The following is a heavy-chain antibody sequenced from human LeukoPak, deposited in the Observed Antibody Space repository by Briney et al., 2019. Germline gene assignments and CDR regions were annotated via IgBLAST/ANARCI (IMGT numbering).Heavy chain of an antibody. CDR2: IHTSGST. Sequence: SETLSLTCTVSGGSISSFYWSWIRQSAGKGLEWIGRIHTSGSTNYNPSLQSRLTMSLDTSKNQFSLKLTSVTAADTAVYYCARDHRSGMTTVSTGFDYWGQGTLVTVSS. D-gene: IGHD4-17*01. CDR1: GGSISSFY. CDR3: ARDHRSGMTTVSTGFDY. V-gene: IGHV4-4*07. J-gene: IGHJ4*02.